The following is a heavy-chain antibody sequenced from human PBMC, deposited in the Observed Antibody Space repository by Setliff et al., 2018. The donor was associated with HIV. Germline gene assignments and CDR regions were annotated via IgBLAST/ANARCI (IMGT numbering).Heavy chain of an antibody. CDR3: ARVGQEEWLAPSIYNWFAP. Sequence: GGSLRLSCAASGFTFSSYSMNWVRQAPGKGLEWVSYISSSSSTRYYAGSVKGRFTISRENAKNSLYLQMNSLRAEDTAVYYCARVGQEEWLAPSIYNWFAPWGQGTLVTVSS. CDR1: GFTFSSYS. V-gene: IGHV3-48*04. J-gene: IGHJ5*02. D-gene: IGHD6-19*01. CDR2: ISSSSSTR.